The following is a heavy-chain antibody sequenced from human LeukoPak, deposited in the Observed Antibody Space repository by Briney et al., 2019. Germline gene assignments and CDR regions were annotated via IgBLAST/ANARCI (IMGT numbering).Heavy chain of an antibody. CDR1: GFTFSSYS. D-gene: IGHD3-22*01. J-gene: IGHJ3*02. CDR2: ISSSSSYM. Sequence: GGSLRLSCAASGFTFSSYSMNWVRQAPGKGLEWVSSISSSSSYMYYADSVKGRFTISRDNAKNSLYLQMNSLRAEDTAVYYCAREALTGAYYYDSSGHDAFDIWGQGTMVTVSS. V-gene: IGHV3-21*01. CDR3: AREALTGAYYYDSSGHDAFDI.